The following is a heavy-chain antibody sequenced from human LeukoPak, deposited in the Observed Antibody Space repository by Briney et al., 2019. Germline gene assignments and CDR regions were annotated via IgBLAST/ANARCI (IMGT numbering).Heavy chain of an antibody. CDR1: GFTVSSNY. J-gene: IGHJ3*02. CDR2: IYNGGST. D-gene: IGHD6-19*01. V-gene: IGHV3-53*01. Sequence: GGSLRLSCAASGFTVSSNYMNWVRQAQGRGLEWVSLIYNGGSTYYADSVRGRFTVSRDNSKKTLYLQLYNLRAEDTAVYYCARESSGWAAFDIWGQGTMVTVSS. CDR3: ARESSGWAAFDI.